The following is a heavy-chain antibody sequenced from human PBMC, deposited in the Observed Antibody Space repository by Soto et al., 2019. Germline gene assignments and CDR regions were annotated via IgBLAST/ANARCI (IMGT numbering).Heavy chain of an antibody. V-gene: IGHV1-8*01. Sequence: ASVKVSCKASGYTFTSYDINWVRQATGQGLEYLGWMNPNSGNTGYVQKFQGRVTMTRDTSISTAYMELSSLRSEDSAVYFCARGIKYGAYSRWFDPWGQGTLVTVPQ. D-gene: IGHD4-17*01. CDR3: ARGIKYGAYSRWFDP. CDR2: MNPNSGNT. J-gene: IGHJ5*02. CDR1: GYTFTSYD.